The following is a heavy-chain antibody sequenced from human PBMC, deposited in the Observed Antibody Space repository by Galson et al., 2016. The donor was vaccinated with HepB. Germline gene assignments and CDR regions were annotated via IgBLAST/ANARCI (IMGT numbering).Heavy chain of an antibody. CDR3: ARGPVGGSSGFFFDY. V-gene: IGHV1-3*01. Sequence: SCKASGYTFPTYGIHWVRRAPGQRLEWMGWINAGNGDTRYSQKFQGRVTITRDTSTSTAYMELSGLTSEDTAVYYCARGPVGGSSGFFFDYWGQETLVTVSS. CDR2: INAGNGDT. D-gene: IGHD5-12*01. J-gene: IGHJ4*02. CDR1: GYTFPTYG.